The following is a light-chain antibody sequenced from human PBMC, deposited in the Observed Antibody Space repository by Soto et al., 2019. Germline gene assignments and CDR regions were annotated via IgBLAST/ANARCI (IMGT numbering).Light chain of an antibody. CDR3: QQYHKWPPYT. V-gene: IGKV3-15*01. Sequence: EIVMTQSPATLSVSPGETATLSCRACQSVDSTLAWYQQKPGQAPRLLIYDASTRATGIPARFSGSGSGTEFTLTISRLQSEDFAVYFCQQYHKWPPYTFGQGTKLQIK. CDR1: QSVDST. J-gene: IGKJ2*01. CDR2: DAS.